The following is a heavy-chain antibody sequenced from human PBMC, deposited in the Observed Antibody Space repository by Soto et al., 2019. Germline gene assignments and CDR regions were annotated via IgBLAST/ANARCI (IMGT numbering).Heavy chain of an antibody. CDR3: ARAHYYGSGSYYIGFDY. CDR1: GYTFSNFG. CDR2: INPSGGST. V-gene: IGHV1-18*01. Sequence: ASVKVSCTASGYTFSNFGISWVRQAPGQGLEWMGIINPSGGSTSYAQKLQGRVTMTTDTSTSTAYMELRSLRSDDTAVYYCARAHYYGSGSYYIGFDYWGQGTLVTVSS. D-gene: IGHD3-10*01. J-gene: IGHJ4*02.